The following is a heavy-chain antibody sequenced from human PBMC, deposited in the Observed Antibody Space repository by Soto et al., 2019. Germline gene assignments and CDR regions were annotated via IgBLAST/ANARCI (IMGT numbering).Heavy chain of an antibody. CDR2: ISSTSIKI. Sequence: VGSLRLSCAASGFTFSSYTMNWVRQAPGKGLEWVSSISSTSIKIYYADSLEGRFTVSRDNARDSLFLRMNSLRPEDTAVYFCARDTGGPLDYWGQGTLVTVSS. J-gene: IGHJ4*02. CDR1: GFTFSSYT. D-gene: IGHD1-26*01. V-gene: IGHV3-21*01. CDR3: ARDTGGPLDY.